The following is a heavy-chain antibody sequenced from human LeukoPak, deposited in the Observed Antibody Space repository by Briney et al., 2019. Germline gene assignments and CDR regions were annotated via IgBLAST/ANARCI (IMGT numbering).Heavy chain of an antibody. V-gene: IGHV3-9*01. CDR3: ARHAVAGTPDAFDI. CDR1: GFTFDDYA. CDR2: ISWNSGSI. J-gene: IGHJ3*02. D-gene: IGHD6-19*01. Sequence: GGSLRLSCAASGFTFDDYAMHWVRHAPGKGLEWVSGISWNSGSIGYADSVKGRFTISRDNAMNSLYLQMNSLRAEDTALYYCARHAVAGTPDAFDIWGQGTMVTVSS.